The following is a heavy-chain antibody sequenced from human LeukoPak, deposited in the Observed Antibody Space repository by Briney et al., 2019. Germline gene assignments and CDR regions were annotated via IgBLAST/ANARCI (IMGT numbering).Heavy chain of an antibody. CDR2: IYYSGST. Sequence: SETLSLTCTVSGGSISSSSYYWGWIRQPPGKGLEWIGSIYYSGSTYYNPSLKSRVTISVDTSKNQFSLKLSSVTAADTAVYYCARANEGVSIWFGELFGSYYFDYWGQGTLVTVSS. D-gene: IGHD3-10*01. V-gene: IGHV4-39*07. CDR1: GGSISSSSYY. J-gene: IGHJ4*02. CDR3: ARANEGVSIWFGELFGSYYFDY.